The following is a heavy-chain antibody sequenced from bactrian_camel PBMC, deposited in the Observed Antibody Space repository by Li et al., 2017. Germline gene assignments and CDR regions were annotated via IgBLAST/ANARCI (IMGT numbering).Heavy chain of an antibody. D-gene: IGHD2*01. CDR1: GFPGNNLY. Sequence: VQLVESGGGSVQAGESLRLSCVASGFPGNNLYMAWFRQAQGKGREGVAEIDDYGVKSYADSVKGRFTISRDNAKNTVYLQLTSLKTEDTAMYYCAKGSWTTTQRGQGTQVTVS. CDR2: IDDYGVK. J-gene: IGHJ4*01. V-gene: IGHV3S10*01.